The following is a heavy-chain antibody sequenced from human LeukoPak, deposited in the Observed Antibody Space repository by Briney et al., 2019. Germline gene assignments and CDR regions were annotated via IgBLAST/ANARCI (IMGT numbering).Heavy chain of an antibody. J-gene: IGHJ6*03. CDR2: ISSSSSTI. V-gene: IGHV3-48*01. D-gene: IGHD1-1*01. CDR3: ARDGNRDGDMDV. Sequence: PGGSLRLSCAASGFTFSSYSMNWVRQAPGKGLEWVSYISSSSSTIYYAGSVKGRFTVSRDSAKRSLYLQMNSLRAEDTAVYYCARDGNRDGDMDVWGKGTTVTVSS. CDR1: GFTFSSYS.